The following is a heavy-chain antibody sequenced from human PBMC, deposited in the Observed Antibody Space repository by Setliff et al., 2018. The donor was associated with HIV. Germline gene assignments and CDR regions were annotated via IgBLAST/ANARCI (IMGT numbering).Heavy chain of an antibody. Sequence: PSETLSLTCSVSGGSINNDIYFWTWIRQHPGKGLAWIGYIYYSGGTYYNPSLKSRVTISVDTSKNQFSLKLSSVTAADTAVYYCARDGDGNFDYWGQGTLVTVSS. D-gene: IGHD7-27*01. J-gene: IGHJ4*02. CDR1: GGSINNDIYF. CDR3: ARDGDGNFDY. V-gene: IGHV4-31*03. CDR2: IYYSGGT.